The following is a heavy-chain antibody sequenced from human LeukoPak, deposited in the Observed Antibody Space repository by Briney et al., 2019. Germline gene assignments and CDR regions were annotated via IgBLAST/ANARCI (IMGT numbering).Heavy chain of an antibody. Sequence: SQTLSLTCTVSGGSISSGGYYWSWIRQPPGKGLEWIGYIYHSGSTYYNPSLKSRVTISVDRSKNQFSLKLSSVTAADTAVYYCARVGYYEGWFDPWGQGTLVTVSS. CDR3: ARVGYYEGWFDP. J-gene: IGHJ5*02. CDR1: GGSISSGGYY. V-gene: IGHV4-30-2*01. D-gene: IGHD3-22*01. CDR2: IYHSGST.